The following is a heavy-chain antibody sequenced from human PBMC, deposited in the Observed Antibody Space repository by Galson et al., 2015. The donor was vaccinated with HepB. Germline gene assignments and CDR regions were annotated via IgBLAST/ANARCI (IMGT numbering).Heavy chain of an antibody. CDR1: GFTFSSYA. Sequence: SLRLSCAASGFTFSSYAMSWVRQAPGKGLEWVSAISGSGSSTYYADSVKGRFTISRDNSKNTLYLQMNSLRAEDTAVYYCAKATDPYSVAGHDYWGQGTLVTVSS. D-gene: IGHD6-19*01. CDR3: AKATDPYSVAGHDY. V-gene: IGHV3-23*01. J-gene: IGHJ4*02. CDR2: ISGSGSST.